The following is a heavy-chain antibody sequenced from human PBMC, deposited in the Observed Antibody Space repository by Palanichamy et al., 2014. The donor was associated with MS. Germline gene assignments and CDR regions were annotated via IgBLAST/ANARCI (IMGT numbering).Heavy chain of an antibody. J-gene: IGHJ6*02. CDR2: IRDDGNNK. V-gene: IGHV3-33*01. Sequence: QVQMVEVWGGVVQPGTSLRLSCAASGFTFSSYGMHWVRQAPGKGLEWVTVIRDDGNNKHYGDSVRGRFTISRDNSKNTLYQQMNGLRAEDTAVYYCARDDYSGTYYDTVDVWGQGTTVTVSS. D-gene: IGHD1-26*01. CDR1: GFTFSSYG. CDR3: ARDDYSGTYYDTVDV.